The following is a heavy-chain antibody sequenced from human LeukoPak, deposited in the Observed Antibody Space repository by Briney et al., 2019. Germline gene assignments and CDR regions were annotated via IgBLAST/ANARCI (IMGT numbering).Heavy chain of an antibody. V-gene: IGHV4-59*01. Sequence: SETLSLTCTVSGGSISSYYWSWIRQPPGKGLEWIGYTYYSGSTNYNPSLKSRVTISVDTSKNQFSLKLSSVTAADTAVYYCASGVVVAATPGHFDYWGQGTLVTVSS. D-gene: IGHD2-15*01. J-gene: IGHJ4*02. CDR3: ASGVVVAATPGHFDY. CDR2: TYYSGST. CDR1: GGSISSYY.